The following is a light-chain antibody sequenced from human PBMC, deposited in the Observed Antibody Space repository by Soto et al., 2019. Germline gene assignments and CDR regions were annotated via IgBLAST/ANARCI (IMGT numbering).Light chain of an antibody. V-gene: IGKV3-11*01. CDR2: DAS. CDR1: PSVSSY. Sequence: EIVLTQSPATLSLSPGERATLSCRASPSVSSYLAWYQQKPGQAPRLLIYDASNRATGIPARFSGSGSGTDSTLTISSLEPEDFAVYYCQQRSNTFGQGTKVDIK. J-gene: IGKJ1*01. CDR3: QQRSNT.